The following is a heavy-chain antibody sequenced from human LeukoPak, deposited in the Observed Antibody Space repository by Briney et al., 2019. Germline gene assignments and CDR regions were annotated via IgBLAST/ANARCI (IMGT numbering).Heavy chain of an antibody. J-gene: IGHJ4*02. CDR1: GFTLSSYA. CDR2: IWYDGSNK. CDR3: ARPTDYYDTTGYPDY. V-gene: IGHV3-33*08. Sequence: GGSLRLSCAASGFTLSSYAMSWVRQAPGKGLEWVAVIWYDGSNKYYADSVKGRFTISRDNSKNTLFLQMNSLRAEDTAVYYCARPTDYYDTTGYPDYWGQGTLVTVSS. D-gene: IGHD3-22*01.